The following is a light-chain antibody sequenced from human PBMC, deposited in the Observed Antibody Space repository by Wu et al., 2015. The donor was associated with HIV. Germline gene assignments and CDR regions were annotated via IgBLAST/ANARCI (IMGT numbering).Light chain of an antibody. CDR2: GAS. V-gene: IGKV3-15*01. Sequence: IVMTQSPATLSVSPGERATLSCRASQSVNSNLAWYQQKPGQAPRLLIYGASTRATGIPARFSGSGSGTKFTLTISSIQSEDIAIYYCQHYNSWPPRYTFGQGTKLEIK. J-gene: IGKJ2*01. CDR3: QHYNSWPPRYT. CDR1: QSVNSN.